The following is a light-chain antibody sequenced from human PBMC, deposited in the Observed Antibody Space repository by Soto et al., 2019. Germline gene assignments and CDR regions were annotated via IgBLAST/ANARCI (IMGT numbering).Light chain of an antibody. CDR3: QQYDTYVT. CDR2: DAS. CDR1: QIIGSW. Sequence: DIQMTQSPSTLSAALRDRVPLPCRASQIIGSWLAWYQQKPGKAPKLLMYDASTLESGVPSRFSGSGSGTKFTLTISSLQSDDFATYYCQQYDTYVTFGGRTKVEIK. V-gene: IGKV1-5*01. J-gene: IGKJ4*01.